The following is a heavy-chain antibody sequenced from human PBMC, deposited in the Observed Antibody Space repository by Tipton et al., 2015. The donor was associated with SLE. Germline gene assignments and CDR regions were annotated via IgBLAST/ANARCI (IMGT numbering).Heavy chain of an antibody. CDR3: ARDSGERWLQYYFDY. D-gene: IGHD5-24*01. V-gene: IGHV4-34*01. CDR1: GGSFSGYY. Sequence: TLSLTCAVYGGSFSGYYWGWIRQPPGKGLEWIGEINHSGSTNYNPSLKSRVTISVDTSKNQFSLKLSSVTAADTAVYYCARDSGERWLQYYFDYWGQGTLVTVSS. J-gene: IGHJ4*02. CDR2: INHSGST.